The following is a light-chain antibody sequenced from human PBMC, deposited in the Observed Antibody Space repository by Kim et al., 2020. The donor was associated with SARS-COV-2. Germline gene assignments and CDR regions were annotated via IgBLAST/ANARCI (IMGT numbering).Light chain of an antibody. CDR3: QQYNNWPPMYT. J-gene: IGKJ2*01. CDR2: GAS. Sequence: EIVMTQSPGTQSVSPGERATLSCRASQSVSRNLAWYQHKPGQAPRLLIYGASNRAIGVPDRFSGSGSGTEFTLTISSLQSEDFALYYCQQYNNWPPMYTFGQGTKLEIK. V-gene: IGKV3-15*01. CDR1: QSVSRN.